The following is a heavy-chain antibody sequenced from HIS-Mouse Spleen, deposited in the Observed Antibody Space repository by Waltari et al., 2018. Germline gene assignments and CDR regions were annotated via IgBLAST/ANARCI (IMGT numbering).Heavy chain of an antibody. J-gene: IGHJ3*02. CDR2: ISGSGGST. CDR1: GFTFSSYA. V-gene: IGHV3-23*01. D-gene: IGHD6-19*01. Sequence: AASGFTFSSYAMSWVRQAPGKGLEWVSAISGSGGSTYYADSVKGRFTISRDNSKNTLYLQMNSLRAEDTAVYYCAKDSPYSSGWYETLGDAFDIWGQGTMVTVSS. CDR3: AKDSPYSSGWYETLGDAFDI.